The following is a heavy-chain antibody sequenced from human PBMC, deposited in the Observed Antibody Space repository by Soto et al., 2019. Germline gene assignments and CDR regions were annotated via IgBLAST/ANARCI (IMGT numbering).Heavy chain of an antibody. CDR3: ARDALSRDSI. D-gene: IGHD3-22*01. CDR1: GGSISIGGYY. Sequence: PSDTLSLTCTVSGGSISIGGYYWSWIRQHPGKGLEWIGYISYSGSTYYNPSLESRVTISVDTSKNQFSLKLSSVTAADTAVYYCARDALSRDSIWGQGTLVTVSS. V-gene: IGHV4-31*02. J-gene: IGHJ4*02. CDR2: ISYSGST.